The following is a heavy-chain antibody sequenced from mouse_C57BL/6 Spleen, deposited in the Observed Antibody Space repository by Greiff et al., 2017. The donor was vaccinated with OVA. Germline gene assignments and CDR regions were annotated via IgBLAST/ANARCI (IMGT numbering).Heavy chain of an antibody. J-gene: IGHJ4*01. CDR1: GFTFSSYA. CDR3: TRDRGELEGYAMDY. CDR2: ISSGGDYI. D-gene: IGHD1-3*01. Sequence: EVMLVESGEGLVKPGGSLKLSCAASGFTFSSYAMSWVRQTPEKRLEWVAYISSGGDYIYYADTVKGRFTISRDNARNTLYLQMSSLKSEDTAMYYCTRDRGELEGYAMDYWGQGTSVTVSS. V-gene: IGHV5-9-1*02.